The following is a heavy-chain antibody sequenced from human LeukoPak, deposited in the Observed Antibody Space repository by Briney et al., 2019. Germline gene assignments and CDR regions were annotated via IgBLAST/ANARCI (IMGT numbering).Heavy chain of an antibody. Sequence: SETLSLTCSVSGGSISDNRDYWGWIRQPPGKRLEWIGSIYFSGSTHYNPSLRSRASMSIDTSKRQFSLKLASVTAADTGLYYCARNHAGATGTPGGWFDSWGQGTLVIVSS. J-gene: IGHJ5*01. CDR3: ARNHAGATGTPGGWFDS. CDR1: GGSISDNRDY. D-gene: IGHD3-16*01. CDR2: IYFSGST. V-gene: IGHV4-39*01.